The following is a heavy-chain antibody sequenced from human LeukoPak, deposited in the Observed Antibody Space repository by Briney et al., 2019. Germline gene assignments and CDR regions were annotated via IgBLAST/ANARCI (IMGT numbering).Heavy chain of an antibody. V-gene: IGHV1-24*01. CDR2: FDPEDGET. Sequence: APVKVSCKVSRYTLTDLSMYWVRQAPGKGLEWMGGFDPEDGETIYAQRFQGRLTMTEDTSTDTAYMELSSLRSEDTAVYYCATEGDYGDYSFWGQGTLVTVSS. J-gene: IGHJ1*01. CDR3: ATEGDYGDYSF. D-gene: IGHD4-17*01. CDR1: RYTLTDLS.